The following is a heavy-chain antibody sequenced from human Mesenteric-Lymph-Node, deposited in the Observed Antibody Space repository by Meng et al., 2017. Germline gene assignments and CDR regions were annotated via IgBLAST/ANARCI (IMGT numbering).Heavy chain of an antibody. CDR3: ARVGQWLPIDY. V-gene: IGHV4-4*02. J-gene: IGHJ4*02. D-gene: IGHD6-19*01. Sequence: QDRGRGLVKPSGTLSLPGAVSGGPISSSNVWSWVRQPPGKGLEWIGEIYHSGSTNYNPSLKSRVTVSVDKSKNQFSLNLSSVTAADTAVYYCARVGQWLPIDYWGQGTLVTVSS. CDR1: GGPISSSNV. CDR2: IYHSGST.